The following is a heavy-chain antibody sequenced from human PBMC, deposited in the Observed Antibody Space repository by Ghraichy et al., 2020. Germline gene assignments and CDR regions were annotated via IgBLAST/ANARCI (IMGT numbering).Heavy chain of an antibody. CDR1: GGSISSYY. CDR2: IYYSGST. D-gene: IGHD2-2*01. CDR3: ARGGPYCSSTSCYPVYYYYGMDV. J-gene: IGHJ6*02. Sequence: SETLSLTCTVSGGSISSYYWSWIRQPPGKGLEWIGYIYYSGSTNYNPSLKSRVTISVDTSKNQFSLKLSSVTAADTAVYYCARGGPYCSSTSCYPVYYYYGMDVWGQGTTVTVSS. V-gene: IGHV4-59*01.